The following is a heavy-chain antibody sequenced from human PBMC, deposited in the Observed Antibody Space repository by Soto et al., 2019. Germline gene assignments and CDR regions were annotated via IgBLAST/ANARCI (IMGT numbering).Heavy chain of an antibody. J-gene: IGHJ5*02. D-gene: IGHD3-10*01. Sequence: SETLSLTCAVYGGSFSGHYWSWIRQPPGKGLEWIGEINHSGSTNYNPSLKSRVTISVDTSKNQFSLKLSSVTAADTAVYYCARGRPNYGSGSYLWKNWFDPWGQGTLVTVS. CDR3: ARGRPNYGSGSYLWKNWFDP. CDR2: INHSGST. V-gene: IGHV4-34*01. CDR1: GGSFSGHY.